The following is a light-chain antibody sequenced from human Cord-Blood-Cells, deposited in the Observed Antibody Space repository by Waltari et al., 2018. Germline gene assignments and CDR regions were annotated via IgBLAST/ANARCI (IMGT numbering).Light chain of an antibody. CDR1: NSDVGGYNY. CDR2: DVS. J-gene: IGLJ3*02. Sequence: QSALTQPASVSGSPGQSLTISCTGTNSDVGGYNYVSWYQQHPGKAPKLMIYDVSTRPSGVSNRFSGSKSGNTASLTISGLQGEDEADYYCSSYTSSSTLVFGGGTKLTVL. V-gene: IGLV2-14*01. CDR3: SSYTSSSTLV.